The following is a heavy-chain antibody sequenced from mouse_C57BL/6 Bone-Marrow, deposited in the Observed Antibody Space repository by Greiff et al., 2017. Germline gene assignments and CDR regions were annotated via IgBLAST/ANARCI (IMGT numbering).Heavy chain of an antibody. V-gene: IGHV1-63*01. CDR3: AREDDGYLPFAY. CDR2: IYPGGGYT. J-gene: IGHJ3*01. Sequence: VHLVESGAELVRPGTSVKMSCKASGYTFTNYWIGWAKQRPGHGLEWIGDIYPGGGYTNYNEKFKGKATLTADKSSSTAYMQLSSLTSEDSAIYYCAREDDGYLPFAYWGQGTLVTVSA. CDR1: GYTFTNYW. D-gene: IGHD2-3*01.